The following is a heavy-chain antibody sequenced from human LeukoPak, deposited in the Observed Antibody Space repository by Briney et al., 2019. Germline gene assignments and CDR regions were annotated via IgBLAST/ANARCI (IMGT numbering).Heavy chain of an antibody. CDR3: ARGTGTTAYFDY. CDR1: GFTVSDNY. CDR2: ISGSSGHT. Sequence: GGSLRLSCAASGFTVSDNYMSWVRQAPGKGLEWVSYISGSSGHTKYADSVKGRFTISRDNAKNSLYLQVNSLRAEDTAVYYCARGTGTTAYFDYWGQGTPVTVSS. V-gene: IGHV3-11*06. D-gene: IGHD1-1*01. J-gene: IGHJ4*02.